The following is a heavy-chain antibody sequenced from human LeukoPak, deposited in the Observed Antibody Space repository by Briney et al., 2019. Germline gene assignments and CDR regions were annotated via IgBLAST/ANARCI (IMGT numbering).Heavy chain of an antibody. D-gene: IGHD6-13*01. CDR3: AKDSYSKGDF. Sequence: QPGGSLTLSCAASGFTFSYHWMTWVRQAPGKGLEWVANIKNDGAVKNYADSVKGRFTISRDNAKNSLHLQMNSLRAEDTAVYYCAKDSYSKGDFWGQGVLVTVSS. J-gene: IGHJ4*02. CDR2: IKNDGAVK. CDR1: GFTFSYHW. V-gene: IGHV3-7*01.